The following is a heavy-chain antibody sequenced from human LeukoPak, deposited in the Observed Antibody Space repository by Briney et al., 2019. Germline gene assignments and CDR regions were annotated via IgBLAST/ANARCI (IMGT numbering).Heavy chain of an antibody. D-gene: IGHD3-10*01. V-gene: IGHV4-34*01. Sequence: SETLSLTCAVYGGSFSGYYWSWIRQPPGKGLEWIGEINHSGSTYYNPSLKSRVTISVDTSKNQFSVKLSSVTAADTAVYYCARLRYYGSGSYPMTGNWFDPWGQGTLVTVSS. CDR3: ARLRYYGSGSYPMTGNWFDP. J-gene: IGHJ5*02. CDR1: GGSFSGYY. CDR2: INHSGST.